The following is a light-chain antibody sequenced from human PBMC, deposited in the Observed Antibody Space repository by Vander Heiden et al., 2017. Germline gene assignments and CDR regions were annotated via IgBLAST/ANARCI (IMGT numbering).Light chain of an antibody. CDR1: QSISSW. CDR3: QHDNSSPWT. CDR2: KAS. J-gene: IGKJ1*01. V-gene: IGKV1-5*03. Sequence: DIHMTQSPSTLSASVGYRVTITCRASQSISSWLAWYQQKPGKAPKLLIYKASSLESGVPSRFSGSGSGTEFTLTISSLQPDDFATYYCQHDNSSPWTFGQGTKVEIK.